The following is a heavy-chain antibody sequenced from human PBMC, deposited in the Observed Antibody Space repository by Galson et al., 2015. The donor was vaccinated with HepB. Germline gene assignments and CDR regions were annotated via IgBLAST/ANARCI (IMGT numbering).Heavy chain of an antibody. J-gene: IGHJ3*02. D-gene: IGHD3-10*01. V-gene: IGHV5-51*01. CDR1: GYSFTNYW. Sequence: QSGAEVKKPGESLKISCKGSGYSFTNYWIAWVRQMPGKGLEWMGIIYVGDSDTRYSPSFRGQVTISADKSISTTYLQWSSLKASDTATYYGARGGPAFGELISYAFDIWGQGTMVTVSS. CDR2: IYVGDSDT. CDR3: ARGGPAFGELISYAFDI.